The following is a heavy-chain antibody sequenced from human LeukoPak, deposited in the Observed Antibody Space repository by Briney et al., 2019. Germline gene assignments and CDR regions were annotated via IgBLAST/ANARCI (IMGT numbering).Heavy chain of an antibody. J-gene: IGHJ4*02. CDR1: GFTFSHAW. D-gene: IGHD2-15*01. CDR2: IKSKIDGGTT. CDR3: TTIRGFCSGRSCLGY. Sequence: NPGGSLRLSCAVSGFTFSHAWMSWVRQAPGEGVEWVGRIKSKIDGGTTDYGAPVKGRFTISRDDSKNTLYLQMNSLKSEYTAVYSCTTIRGFCSGRSCLGYWGQGTLVTASS. V-gene: IGHV3-15*01.